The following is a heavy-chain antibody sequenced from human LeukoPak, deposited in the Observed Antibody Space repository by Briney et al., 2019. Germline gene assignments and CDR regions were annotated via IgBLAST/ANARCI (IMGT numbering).Heavy chain of an antibody. Sequence: GGSLRLSCVASGLTFSSYSMNWVRQAPGKGPEWVSYISSSSSDIYYADSVKGRFTISRDNAKNSLHLQMNSLRAEDTAVYYCARSQLTYAFDIWGQGTMVTVSS. D-gene: IGHD1-20*01. CDR2: ISSSSSDI. J-gene: IGHJ3*02. CDR1: GLTFSSYS. V-gene: IGHV3-48*01. CDR3: ARSQLTYAFDI.